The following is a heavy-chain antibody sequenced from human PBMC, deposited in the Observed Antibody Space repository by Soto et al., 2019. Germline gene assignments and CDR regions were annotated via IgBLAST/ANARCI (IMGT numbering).Heavy chain of an antibody. CDR3: ARDKELSNWFDP. CDR2: IYYSGST. V-gene: IGHV4-39*02. CDR1: GGSISSSSYY. J-gene: IGHJ5*02. Sequence: PSETLSLTCTVSGGSISSSSYYWGWIRQPPGKGLEWIGSIYYSGSTYYNPSLKSRVTISVDTSKNQFSLKLSSVTAADTAVYYCARDKELSNWFDPWGQGTLVTVSS. D-gene: IGHD1-26*01.